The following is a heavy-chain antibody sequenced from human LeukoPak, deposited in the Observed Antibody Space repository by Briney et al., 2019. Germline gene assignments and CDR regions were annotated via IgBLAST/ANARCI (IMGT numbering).Heavy chain of an antibody. Sequence: SETLSLTCAVYGGSFSGYYWSWIRQPPGKGLEWIGYIYYSGSTSYNPSLKSRVTISVDTSKNQFSLKLSSVTAADTAVYYCARRTAAAGTGNWFDPWGQGTLVTVSS. V-gene: IGHV4-59*08. CDR2: IYYSGST. CDR3: ARRTAAAGTGNWFDP. D-gene: IGHD6-13*01. CDR1: GGSFSGYY. J-gene: IGHJ5*02.